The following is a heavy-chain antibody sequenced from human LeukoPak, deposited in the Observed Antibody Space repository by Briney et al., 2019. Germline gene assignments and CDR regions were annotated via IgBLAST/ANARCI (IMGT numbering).Heavy chain of an antibody. V-gene: IGHV3-30*02. CDR3: ARNRAAAGDWLDP. CDR2: IRYDGRIK. D-gene: IGHD6-13*01. Sequence: GGSLRLSCAASGFTFSAYGVHWVRQAPGKGLEWVAYIRYDGRIKNYADSVKGRFTISRDNSKNTLYLQMNSLTTEDTSLYYCARNRAAAGDWLDPWGQGTLVIVSS. CDR1: GFTFSAYG. J-gene: IGHJ5*02.